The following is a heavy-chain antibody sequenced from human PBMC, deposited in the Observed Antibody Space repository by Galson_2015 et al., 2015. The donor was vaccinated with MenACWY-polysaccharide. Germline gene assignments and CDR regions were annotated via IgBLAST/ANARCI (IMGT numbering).Heavy chain of an antibody. CDR3: AKDPRRDEYQLLYGAALDI. Sequence: SLRLSCAASGFTFSSYGMHWVRQAPGKGLEWVAVISYDGSNKYYADSVKGRFTISRDNSKNTLYLQMNSLRAEDTAVYYYAKDPRRDEYQLLYGAALDIWGQGTMVTVSS. CDR1: GFTFSSYG. D-gene: IGHD2-2*02. V-gene: IGHV3-30*18. J-gene: IGHJ3*02. CDR2: ISYDGSNK.